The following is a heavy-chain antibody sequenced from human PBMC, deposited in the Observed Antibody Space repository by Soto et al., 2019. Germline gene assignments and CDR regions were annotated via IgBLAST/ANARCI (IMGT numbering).Heavy chain of an antibody. CDR1: GGSFSGYY. D-gene: IGHD6-19*01. CDR3: ARGRGGKQWLARPPYYYYYYMDG. CDR2: INHSGST. J-gene: IGHJ6*03. V-gene: IGHV4-34*01. Sequence: PSETLSLTCAVYGGSFSGYYWSWIRQPPGKGLEWIGEINHSGSTNYNPSLKSRVTISVDTSKNQFSLKLSSVTAADTAVYYCARGRGGKQWLARPPYYYYYYMDGWGKGTTVTVSS.